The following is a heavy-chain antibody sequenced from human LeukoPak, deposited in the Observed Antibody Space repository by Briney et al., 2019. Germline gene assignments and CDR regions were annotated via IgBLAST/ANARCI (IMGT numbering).Heavy chain of an antibody. J-gene: IGHJ4*02. V-gene: IGHV3-23*01. Sequence: GGSLRLSCAASGFTFSSYAMSWVLQAPGKGLEWVSSISGSGDNTYYADSVKDRFSISRDNSKTTVSLQMNSLRAEDTAVYYCAKGRGTAVTSAANYWGQGTLVTVSS. CDR3: AKGRGTAVTSAANY. D-gene: IGHD4-17*01. CDR2: ISGSGDNT. CDR1: GFTFSSYA.